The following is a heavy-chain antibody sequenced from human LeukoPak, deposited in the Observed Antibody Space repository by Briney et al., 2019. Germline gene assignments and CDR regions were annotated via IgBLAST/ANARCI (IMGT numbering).Heavy chain of an antibody. CDR2: INSDGSIT. CDR1: GFTFTTYW. Sequence: GGSLRLSCAASGFTFTTYWMHWVRHTPGKGLVWVSHINSDGSITSYADSVKGRFTISRDNAKNTLYLQMNSLRAEDTAVYYCARDAVDTANAVWGQGTTVTVSS. V-gene: IGHV3-74*01. D-gene: IGHD5-18*01. CDR3: ARDAVDTANAV. J-gene: IGHJ6*02.